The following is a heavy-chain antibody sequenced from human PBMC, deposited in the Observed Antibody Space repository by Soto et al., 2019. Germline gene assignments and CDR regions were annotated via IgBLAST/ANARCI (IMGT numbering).Heavy chain of an antibody. CDR2: INPNSGGT. CDR1: GYTFTGYY. Sequence: ASVKVSCKASGYTFTGYYMHWVRQAPGQGLEWMGWINPNSGGTNYAQTFQGWVTMTRDPSISTAYMELSRLRSDDTAVYYCARGRRGYSYVYYFDYWGQGTLVTVSS. CDR3: ARGRRGYSYVYYFDY. J-gene: IGHJ4*02. D-gene: IGHD5-18*01. V-gene: IGHV1-2*04.